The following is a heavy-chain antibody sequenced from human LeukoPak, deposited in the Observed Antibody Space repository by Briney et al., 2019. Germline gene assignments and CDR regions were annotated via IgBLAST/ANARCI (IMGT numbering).Heavy chain of an antibody. Sequence: SETLSLTCTVSGGSISSSSYYWGWIRQPPGKGLEWIGSIYYSGSTYYNPSLKSRVTISVDTSKNQLSLKLSSVTAADTAVYYCARATTYYYDSSGQVDYWGQGTLVTVSS. D-gene: IGHD3-22*01. CDR3: ARATTYYYDSSGQVDY. J-gene: IGHJ4*02. CDR1: GGSISSSSYY. V-gene: IGHV4-39*07. CDR2: IYYSGST.